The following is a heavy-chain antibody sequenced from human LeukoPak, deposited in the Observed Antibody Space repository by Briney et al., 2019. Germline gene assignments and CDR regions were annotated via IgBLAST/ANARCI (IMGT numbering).Heavy chain of an antibody. D-gene: IGHD6-13*01. V-gene: IGHV4-4*02. CDR2: IYHSGST. Sequence: SETLSLTCAVSGGSTSSSNWWSWVRQPPGKGLEWIGEIYHSGSTNYNPSLKSRVTISVDKSKNQFSLKLSSVTAADTAVYYCARVKRSWGYYFDYWGQGTLVTVSS. CDR1: GGSTSSSNW. J-gene: IGHJ4*02. CDR3: ARVKRSWGYYFDY.